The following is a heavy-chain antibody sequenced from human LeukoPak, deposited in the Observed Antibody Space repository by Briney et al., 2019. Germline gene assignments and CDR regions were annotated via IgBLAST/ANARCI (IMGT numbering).Heavy chain of an antibody. CDR2: INHSRST. D-gene: IGHD3-10*01. CDR1: GGSFSGYY. V-gene: IGHV4-34*01. J-gene: IGHJ6*03. Sequence: PSDTLSLTCAVYGGSFSGYYWSWIRQPPGKGLEWIGEINHSRSTNYNPSLKRRVTISVDTSKNQFSLKLSSVTAADTAVYYCARSTYYYHSGSYSMDVWGKGTTVTISS. CDR3: ARSTYYYHSGSYSMDV.